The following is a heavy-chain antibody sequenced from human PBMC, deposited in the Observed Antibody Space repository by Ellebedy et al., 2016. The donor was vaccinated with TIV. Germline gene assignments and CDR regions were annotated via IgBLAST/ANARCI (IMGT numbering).Heavy chain of an antibody. Sequence: GESLKISCAASGFTFSNYAMTWVRQAPGKGLEWVSSIHDNGVDPYYSDSFHGRFTISIYNSKDTLYLQMNSLRAEDTAVYYCAKDPITLFGVIIAFWGQGTLVSVSS. D-gene: IGHD3-3*01. CDR2: IHDNGVDP. J-gene: IGHJ4*02. CDR3: AKDPITLFGVIIAF. CDR1: GFTFSNYA. V-gene: IGHV3-23*01.